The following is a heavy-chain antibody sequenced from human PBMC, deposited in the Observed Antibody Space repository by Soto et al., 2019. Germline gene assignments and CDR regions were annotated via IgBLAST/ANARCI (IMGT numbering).Heavy chain of an antibody. J-gene: IGHJ6*03. V-gene: IGHV3-48*02. CDR1: GFTISGNA. Sequence: EVQLVESGGGLVQPGGSLRLSWAASGFTISGNAMNWVRQAPGRGLEWVSYISSSSTNIHYADSVRGRFTISRDNAKNSLYLQMNSLRDEDTAVYRCARDLSWGSKWYYYMDVWGKGTTVTVSS. D-gene: IGHD3-16*01. CDR2: ISSSSTNI. CDR3: ARDLSWGSKWYYYMDV.